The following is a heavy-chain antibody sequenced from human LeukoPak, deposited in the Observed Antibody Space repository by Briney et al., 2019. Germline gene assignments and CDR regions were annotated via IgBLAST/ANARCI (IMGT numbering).Heavy chain of an antibody. CDR2: ISGSGGST. Sequence: GGSLRLSCAASGFTFSSYAMSWVRQAPGKGLEWVSAISGSGGSTYYADSVKGRFTISRDNSKNTLYLQMNSLRAEDTAVYYCAKDTEGYSSGGRGYWGQGTLVTVSS. CDR1: GFTFSSYA. J-gene: IGHJ4*02. CDR3: AKDTEGYSSGGRGY. D-gene: IGHD6-19*01. V-gene: IGHV3-23*01.